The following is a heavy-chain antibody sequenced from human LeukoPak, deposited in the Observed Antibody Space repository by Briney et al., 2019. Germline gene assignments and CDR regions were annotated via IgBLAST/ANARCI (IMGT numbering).Heavy chain of an antibody. CDR3: ARVSAEVSLDAFDI. CDR2: IIPIFGTT. V-gene: IGHV1-69*06. D-gene: IGHD5/OR15-5a*01. J-gene: IGHJ3*02. Sequence: ASVKVSCKASGGTFNSYAISWVRQAPGQGLEWMGGIIPIFGTTNYARKFRGRVTLTADKSTRTAYMELSSLRSEDTAVYYCARVSAEVSLDAFDIWGQGTMVTVSS. CDR1: GGTFNSYA.